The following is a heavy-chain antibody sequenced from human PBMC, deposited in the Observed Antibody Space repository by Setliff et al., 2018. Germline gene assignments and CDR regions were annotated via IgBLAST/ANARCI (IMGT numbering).Heavy chain of an antibody. CDR2: IYPGDSDT. CDR3: ARQIGSSLSHFYYYMDV. CDR1: GYSFTSYW. J-gene: IGHJ6*03. D-gene: IGHD6-19*01. Sequence: GESLKISCKGSGYSFTSYWIGWVRQMPGKGLEWMGIIYPGDSDTRYSPSFQGQVTIAAKKSISTAYLQGSRLKDSDNAMYYCARQIGSSLSHFYYYMDVWGKGTTVTVS. V-gene: IGHV5-51*01.